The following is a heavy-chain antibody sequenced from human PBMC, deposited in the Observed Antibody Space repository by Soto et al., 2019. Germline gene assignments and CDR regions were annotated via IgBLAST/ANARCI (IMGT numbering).Heavy chain of an antibody. Sequence: VKLVESGGDFVQPGRSLRLSCKASGSDFELYPMNWVRQVPGKSPEWVSCISWNSGIIAYADSVKGRFTISRDNADTSLYLEMTSLTPEDTALYYCTVGGGSYGGNFDTWGQGTLVTVSS. V-gene: IGHV3-9*01. CDR2: ISWNSGII. CDR1: GSDFELYP. J-gene: IGHJ4*02. D-gene: IGHD1-26*01. CDR3: TVGGGSYGGNFDT.